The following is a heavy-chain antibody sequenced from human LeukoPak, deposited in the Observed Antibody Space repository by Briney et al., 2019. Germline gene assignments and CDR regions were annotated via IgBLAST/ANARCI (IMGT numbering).Heavy chain of an antibody. CDR3: TRGRDVWSGPPFGFDP. V-gene: IGHV3-49*04. J-gene: IGHJ5*02. CDR2: IRSKAYGGTT. Sequence: GRSLRLSCIASGFTFGDYAMSWVRQAPGKGLEWVGFIRSKAYGGTTEYAASVKGRFTISRDDSKSIAYLQMNSLKTEDTAVYYCTRGRDVWSGPPFGFDPWGQGTLVTVSS. CDR1: GFTFGDYA. D-gene: IGHD3-3*01.